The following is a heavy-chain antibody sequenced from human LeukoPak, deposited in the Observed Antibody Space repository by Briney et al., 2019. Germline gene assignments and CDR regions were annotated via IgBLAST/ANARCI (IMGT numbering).Heavy chain of an antibody. V-gene: IGHV3-21*01. D-gene: IGHD6-19*01. J-gene: IGHJ4*02. CDR2: ISSSSSYI. Sequence: GGSLRLSCAASGFTFSSYSMNWVRQAPGKGLEWVSSISSSSSYIYYADSVKGRFTTSRDNAKNSLYLQMNSLRAEDTAVYYCARGRSRVAAPFYFDYWGQGTLVTVSS. CDR1: GFTFSSYS. CDR3: ARGRSRVAAPFYFDY.